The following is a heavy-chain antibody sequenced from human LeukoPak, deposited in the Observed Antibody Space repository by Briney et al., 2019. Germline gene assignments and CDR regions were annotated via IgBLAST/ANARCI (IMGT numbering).Heavy chain of an antibody. V-gene: IGHV4-31*03. D-gene: IGHD3-10*01. CDR1: GGSISSGGYY. CDR3: ARDVGSGFSYYYGMDV. CDR2: IYYSGST. J-gene: IGHJ6*02. Sequence: SETLSLTCTVSGGSISSGGYYWSWIRQHPEKGLEWIGYIYYSGSTYYNPSLKSRVTISVDTSKNQFSLKLSSVTAADTAVYYCARDVGSGFSYYYGMDVWGQGTTVTVSS.